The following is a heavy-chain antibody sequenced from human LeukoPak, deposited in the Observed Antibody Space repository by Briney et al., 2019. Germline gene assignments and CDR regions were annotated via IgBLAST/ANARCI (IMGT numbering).Heavy chain of an antibody. Sequence: GGSLRLSCAASGFTFSSYGMHWVRQAPGKGLEWVAFIRYDGSNKYYAYSVKGRFTISRDHSKTTLYLQMNSLRAEATAVYYCLKGNRGYSYGAYFDYWGQGTLVTVSS. V-gene: IGHV3-30*02. J-gene: IGHJ4*02. CDR2: IRYDGSNK. CDR3: LKGNRGYSYGAYFDY. D-gene: IGHD5-18*01. CDR1: GFTFSSYG.